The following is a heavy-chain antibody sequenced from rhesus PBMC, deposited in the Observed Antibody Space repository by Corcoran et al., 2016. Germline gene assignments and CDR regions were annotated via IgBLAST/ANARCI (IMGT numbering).Heavy chain of an antibody. CDR3: ASEFVY. CDR2: NNGNRGRT. J-gene: IGHJ4*01. V-gene: IGHV4-80*01. Sequence: QVQLQESGPGLVKPSETLPLTCAVSGASISSYWWTWIRQPPGKGLEWIGENNGNRGRTDYHPAHENRVTNSKDAHKNQYSLKLNSMTAADTAVYYCASEFVYWGQGVLVTVSS. CDR1: GASISSYW.